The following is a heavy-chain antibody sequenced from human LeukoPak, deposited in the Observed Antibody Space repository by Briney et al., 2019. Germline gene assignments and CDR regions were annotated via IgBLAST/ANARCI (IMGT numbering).Heavy chain of an antibody. V-gene: IGHV3-33*01. J-gene: IGHJ4*02. D-gene: IGHD3-10*01. CDR2: IWNDGSNK. CDR3: ARASGPFDY. Sequence: PGRSLRLSCVASGFTFSTYGLRWVRQAPGKGLEWVAVIWNDGSNKYYADSVKGRFTISRDNSKSTLYLQMNSLRAEDTAVYSCARASGPFDYWGQGTLVTVSS. CDR1: GFTFSTYG.